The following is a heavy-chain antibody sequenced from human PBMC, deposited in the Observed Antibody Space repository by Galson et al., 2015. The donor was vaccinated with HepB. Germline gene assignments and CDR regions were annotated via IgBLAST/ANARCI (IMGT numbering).Heavy chain of an antibody. V-gene: IGHV4-4*02. D-gene: IGHD3-10*01. CDR1: GGSISSNNW. Sequence: ETLSLTCAVSGGSISSNNWWSWVRQSPGKGLECIGEIYHGGSTNYRPSLKSRVTISVDKSKNQFSLKLTSVTAADTAVYYCARAKEGRGYFDYWGQGTLVTVSS. CDR3: ARAKEGRGYFDY. CDR2: IYHGGST. J-gene: IGHJ4*02.